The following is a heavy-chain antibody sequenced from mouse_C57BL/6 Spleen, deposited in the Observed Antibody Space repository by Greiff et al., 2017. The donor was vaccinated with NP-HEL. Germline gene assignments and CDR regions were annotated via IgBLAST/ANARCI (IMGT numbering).Heavy chain of an antibody. J-gene: IGHJ4*01. CDR3: ARLGYDGTSYYAMDY. D-gene: IGHD2-2*01. V-gene: IGHV1-82*01. Sequence: QVQLKQSGPELVKPGASVKISCKASGYAFSSSWMNWVKQRPGKGLEWIGRIYPGDGDTNYNGKFKGKATLTADKSSSTAYMQLSSLTSEDSAVYFCARLGYDGTSYYAMDYWGQGTSVTVSS. CDR1: GYAFSSSW. CDR2: IYPGDGDT.